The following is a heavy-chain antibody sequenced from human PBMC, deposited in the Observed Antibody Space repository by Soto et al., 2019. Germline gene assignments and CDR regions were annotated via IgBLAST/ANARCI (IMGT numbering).Heavy chain of an antibody. CDR2: MNPNSGNT. V-gene: IGHV1-8*01. J-gene: IGHJ4*02. CDR3: ARGGTVVTAYYFDY. D-gene: IGHD2-15*01. CDR1: GYTFTSYD. Sequence: QVQLVQSGAEVKKPGASVKVSCKASGYTFTSYDINWVRQATGQGLEWMGWMNPNSGNTGYAQKFQGRVTMTRNTXRSTAYMELSSMRSEDTAVYYCARGGTVVTAYYFDYWGQGTLVTVSS.